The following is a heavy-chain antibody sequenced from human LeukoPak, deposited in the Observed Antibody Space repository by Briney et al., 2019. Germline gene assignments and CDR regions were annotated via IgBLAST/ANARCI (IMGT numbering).Heavy chain of an antibody. V-gene: IGHV4-31*03. D-gene: IGHD6-19*01. J-gene: IGHJ4*02. CDR1: GGSISSGGYY. Sequence: SETLSLTCTVSGGSISSGGYYWSWIRQHPGKGLEWIGYIYYSGSTYYNPSLKSRVTISVDTSKNQFSLKLSSVTAADTAVYYCARAGSAKDPFDYWGQGTLVTVSS. CDR3: ARAGSAKDPFDY. CDR2: IYYSGST.